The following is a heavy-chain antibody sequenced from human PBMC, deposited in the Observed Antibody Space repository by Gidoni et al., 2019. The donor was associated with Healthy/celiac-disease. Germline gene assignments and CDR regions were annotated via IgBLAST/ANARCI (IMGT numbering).Heavy chain of an antibody. CDR3: ARADYGDPGGVDY. D-gene: IGHD4-17*01. Sequence: QLQRVQSAAEVKKPGASVQVSCKASGSHFTSYDINWVRQATGQGLEWKGWMNPNSGNTGYAQKFQGRVTMTRNTSISTAYMELSSLRSEDTAVYYCARADYGDPGGVDYWGQGTLVTVSS. J-gene: IGHJ4*02. V-gene: IGHV1-8*01. CDR1: GSHFTSYD. CDR2: MNPNSGNT.